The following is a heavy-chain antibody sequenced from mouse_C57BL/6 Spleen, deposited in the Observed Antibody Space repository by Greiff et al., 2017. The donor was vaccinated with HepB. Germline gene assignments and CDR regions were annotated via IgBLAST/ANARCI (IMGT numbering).Heavy chain of an antibody. J-gene: IGHJ1*03. D-gene: IGHD1-1*01. V-gene: IGHV1-64*01. CDR2: IHPNSGST. CDR1: GYTFTSYW. Sequence: QVQLQQPGAELVKPGASVKLSCKASGYTFTSYWMHWVKQRPGQGLEWIGMIHPNSGSTNYNEKFKSKATLTVDKSSSTAYMQLSSLTSEDSAVYYCAYYGSSYWYVDVWGTGTTVTVSS. CDR3: AYYGSSYWYVDV.